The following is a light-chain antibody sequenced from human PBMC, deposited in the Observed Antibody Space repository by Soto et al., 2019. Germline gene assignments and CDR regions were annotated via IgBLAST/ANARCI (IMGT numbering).Light chain of an antibody. J-gene: IGLJ1*01. CDR3: SSYAGSNGV. CDR1: SSDVGGYNY. CDR2: EVS. Sequence: QSVLTQPPSASGSPGQSVTISCTGTSSDVGGYNYVSWYQQHPGKAPKLMIYEVSKRPSVVPDRFSGSKSGNTASLTVSGLQAEDEADYYCSSYAGSNGVFGTGTKVTVL. V-gene: IGLV2-8*01.